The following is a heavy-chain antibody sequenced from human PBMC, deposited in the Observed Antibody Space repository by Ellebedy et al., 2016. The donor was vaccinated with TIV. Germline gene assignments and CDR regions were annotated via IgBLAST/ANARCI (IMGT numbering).Heavy chain of an antibody. CDR3: ARSSSGSYHLVPFDY. D-gene: IGHD1-26*01. J-gene: IGHJ4*02. Sequence: ASVKVSXKASGYTFTSYGISWVRQAPGQGLDWMGWISTYKGNTKYAQKFQGRVTMTTDTSTSTAYMELRSLRSDDTAVYYCARSSSGSYHLVPFDYWGQGTLVTVSS. CDR2: ISTYKGNT. V-gene: IGHV1-18*01. CDR1: GYTFTSYG.